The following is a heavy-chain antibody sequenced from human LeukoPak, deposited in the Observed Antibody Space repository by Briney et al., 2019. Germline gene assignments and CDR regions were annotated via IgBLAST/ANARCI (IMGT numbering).Heavy chain of an antibody. CDR3: ARREAYYYDSSYFDY. D-gene: IGHD3-22*01. Sequence: ASVKVSCKASGYTFTSYYMHWVRQAPGQGLEWMGIINPSGGSTSYAQKFQGRVTVTRDTSTSTVYMELSSLRSEDTAVYYCARREAYYYDSSYFDYWGQGTLVTVSS. CDR1: GYTFTSYY. V-gene: IGHV1-46*01. J-gene: IGHJ4*02. CDR2: INPSGGST.